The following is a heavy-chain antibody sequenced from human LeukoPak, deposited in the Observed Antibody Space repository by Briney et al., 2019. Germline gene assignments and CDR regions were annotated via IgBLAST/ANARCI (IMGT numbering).Heavy chain of an antibody. Sequence: ASVKVSCKASGYTFASFGITWVRQAPGQGLEWMGWINTHNGDTNYAQKLQGRVTMTTDTSTSTAYMELRSLRSDDTAVYYCARDGYRLSGYFYYMDVWGKGTTVTVSS. D-gene: IGHD2-2*03. CDR3: ARDGYRLSGYFYYMDV. CDR1: GYTFASFG. CDR2: INTHNGDT. J-gene: IGHJ6*03. V-gene: IGHV1-18*01.